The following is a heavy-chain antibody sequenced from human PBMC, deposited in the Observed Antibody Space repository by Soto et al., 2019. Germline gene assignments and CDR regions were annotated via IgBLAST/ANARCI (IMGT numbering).Heavy chain of an antibody. J-gene: IGHJ4*02. V-gene: IGHV3-23*01. D-gene: IGHD3-22*01. CDR3: AKVFYYYDSSGYYYFDY. CDR2: ISGSGSTI. CDR1: GFTFSSYG. Sequence: GGSLRLSCAASGFTFSSYGVSWVRQSPGKGPEWISSISGSGSTIYYADSVKGRFTISRDNSKNTLYLQMSSLRAEDTAVYYCAKVFYYYDSSGYYYFDYWGQGTLVTVPS.